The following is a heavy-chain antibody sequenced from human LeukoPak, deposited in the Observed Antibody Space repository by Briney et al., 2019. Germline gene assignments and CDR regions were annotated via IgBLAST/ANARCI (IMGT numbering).Heavy chain of an antibody. J-gene: IGHJ4*02. CDR2: IYYTGGT. CDR1: GGSINNSY. Sequence: SETLSLTCIVSGGSINNSYWSWIRQPPWKGLEWIGYIYYTGGTNYNPSLKSRLSISLDTSKNQFSLMLSSVTAADTAVYFCARLDFSFFDSWGQGILVSVSS. CDR3: ARLDFSFFDS. V-gene: IGHV4-59*08. D-gene: IGHD3-3*01.